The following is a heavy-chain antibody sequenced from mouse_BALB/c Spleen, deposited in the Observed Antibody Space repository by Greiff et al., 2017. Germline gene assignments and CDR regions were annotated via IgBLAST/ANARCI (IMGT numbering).Heavy chain of an antibody. Sequence: VQLQQSGAELAKPGASVTISCKASGYTFTSYWMHWVKQRPGQGLEWIGYINPSTGYTEYNQKFKDKATLTADKSSSTAYMQLSSLTSEDSAVYYCARGNYVDYWGQGTTLTVSS. CDR2: INPSTGYT. CDR1: GYTFTSYW. J-gene: IGHJ2*01. V-gene: IGHV1-7*01. CDR3: ARGNYVDY.